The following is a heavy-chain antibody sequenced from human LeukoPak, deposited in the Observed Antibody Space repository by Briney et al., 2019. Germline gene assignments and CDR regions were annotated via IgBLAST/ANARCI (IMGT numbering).Heavy chain of an antibody. CDR3: ARENFDP. CDR2: INTDGSST. J-gene: IGHJ5*02. Sequence: GGSLRLSCAASGFTFNDYWMHWVRQAPGKGLLWVSRINTDGSSTSYADSVKGRFTITRDNAKNMVYLQMNSLRGEDTAVYYCARENFDPWGQGTQVTVSS. CDR1: GFTFNDYW. V-gene: IGHV3-74*01.